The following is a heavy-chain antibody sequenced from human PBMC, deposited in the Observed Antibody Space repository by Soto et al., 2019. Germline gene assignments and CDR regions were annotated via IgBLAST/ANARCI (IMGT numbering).Heavy chain of an antibody. Sequence: PSETLSLTCAVSGDSISSSNYYWGWIRQPPGKGLEWIGSIYYTGSTYYNPSLKSRVTISVDTSKNHFSLKVSSVIAADTAVYYCARHVWPRDRLFDPWGQGTLVTVSS. J-gene: IGHJ5*02. D-gene: IGHD3-16*01. V-gene: IGHV4-39*01. CDR1: GDSISSSNYY. CDR2: IYYTGST. CDR3: ARHVWPRDRLFDP.